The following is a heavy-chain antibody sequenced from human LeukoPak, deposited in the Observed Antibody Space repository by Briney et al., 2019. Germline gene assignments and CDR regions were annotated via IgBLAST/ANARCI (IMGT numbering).Heavy chain of an antibody. CDR3: GRGELWGITMIVVAPDY. J-gene: IGHJ4*02. D-gene: IGHD3-22*01. CDR1: GFTFSSYA. Sequence: GRSLRLSCAASGFTFSSYAMHWVRQAPGKGLEWVAVISYDGSNKYYADSVKGRFTISRDNSKNTLYLQMNSLRAEDTVVYYCGRGELWGITMIVVAPDYWGQGTLVTVSS. CDR2: ISYDGSNK. V-gene: IGHV3-30-3*01.